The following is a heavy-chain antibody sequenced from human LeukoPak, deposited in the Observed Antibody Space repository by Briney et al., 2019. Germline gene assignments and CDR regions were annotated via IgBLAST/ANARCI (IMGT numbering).Heavy chain of an antibody. CDR3: VRGLSGDEDY. CDR1: GFTFSTHW. CDR2: INADGSVT. J-gene: IGHJ4*02. V-gene: IGHV3-74*03. D-gene: IGHD7-27*01. Sequence: PGGSLRLSCAASGFTFSTHWMLWVRQAPGKGLIWVSRINADGSVTTYADSVKGRFTISRDNAKNMLFLQMNSLRAEDTAVYYCVRGLSGDEDYWGQGTLVTVSS.